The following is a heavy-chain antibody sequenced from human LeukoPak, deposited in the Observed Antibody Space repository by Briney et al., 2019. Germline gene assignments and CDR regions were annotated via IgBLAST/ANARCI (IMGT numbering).Heavy chain of an antibody. Sequence: GGSLRLSCAASGFTFSTYAMSWVRQAPGKGLEWVSAISGTGARAYYADSVKGRFTISRDNSKNTLFLQMNSLTAEDTAVYYCAKDAIFGVVSYFDYWGQGTLVTVSS. CDR2: ISGTGARA. J-gene: IGHJ4*02. V-gene: IGHV3-23*01. D-gene: IGHD3-3*01. CDR3: AKDAIFGVVSYFDY. CDR1: GFTFSTYA.